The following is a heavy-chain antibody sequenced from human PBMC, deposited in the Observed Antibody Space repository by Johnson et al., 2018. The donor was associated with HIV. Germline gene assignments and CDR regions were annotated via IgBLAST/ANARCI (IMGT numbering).Heavy chain of an antibody. CDR1: GFTFSSYG. J-gene: IGHJ3*02. V-gene: IGHV3-30*03. CDR3: AREGDGGAFDI. D-gene: IGHD3-16*01. CDR2: VSYDGSKK. Sequence: VQLVESGGGVVQPGRSLRLSCVASGFTFSSYGMHWVRQAPGKGLEWVAIVSYDGSKKYYPDSVKGRFTISRDNSKNTLYLQMNSLRAEDTAVYYCAREGDGGAFDIWGQGTMVTVSS.